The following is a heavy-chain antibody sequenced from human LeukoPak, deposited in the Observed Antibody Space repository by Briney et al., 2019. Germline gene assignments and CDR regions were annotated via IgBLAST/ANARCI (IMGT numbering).Heavy chain of an antibody. Sequence: GGSLRLSCAASGLTFSSYAMSWVRQAPGKGLEWVSAISGSGGSTYYADSVKGRFTISRDNSKNTLYLQMNSLRAEDTAVYYCAKDLWYGSGSYYNSLFSYWGQGTLVTVSS. V-gene: IGHV3-23*01. CDR2: ISGSGGST. J-gene: IGHJ4*02. CDR1: GLTFSSYA. CDR3: AKDLWYGSGSYYNSLFSY. D-gene: IGHD3-10*01.